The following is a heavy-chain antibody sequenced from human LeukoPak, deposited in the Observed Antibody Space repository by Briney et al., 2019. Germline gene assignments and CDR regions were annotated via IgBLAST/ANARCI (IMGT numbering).Heavy chain of an antibody. D-gene: IGHD1-26*01. CDR3: ARSPGILGTNYFDY. V-gene: IGHV3-23*01. CDR1: GFTFSNYA. CDR2: ISGSGDNT. J-gene: IGHJ4*02. Sequence: GGSLRLSCAASGFTFSNYAMSWVRQAPGKGLEWVSAISGSGDNTYYADSVKGRFTISRDTSKNTLYLQMNSLRTEDTAVYYCARSPGILGTNYFDYWGQGTLVTVSS.